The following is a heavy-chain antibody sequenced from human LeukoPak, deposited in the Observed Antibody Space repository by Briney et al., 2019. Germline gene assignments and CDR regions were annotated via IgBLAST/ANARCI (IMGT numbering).Heavy chain of an antibody. CDR2: ISKSGDHT. J-gene: IGHJ6*02. CDR1: GLTFNNYA. Sequence: GGSLRLSCAVSGLTFNNYAMSWVRQAPGKGLEWVSAISKSGDHTYYAASAKGRFTIYRDNSKNTEYLQMNSLRAEDTAVYYCATSWGPDTSAFRWGRDGMDVWGQGTTVIVS. D-gene: IGHD3-16*01. V-gene: IGHV3-23*01. CDR3: ATSWGPDTSAFRWGRDGMDV.